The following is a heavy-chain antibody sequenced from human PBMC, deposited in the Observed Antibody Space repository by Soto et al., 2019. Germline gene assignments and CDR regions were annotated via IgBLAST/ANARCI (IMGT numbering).Heavy chain of an antibody. CDR3: VTHRGG. V-gene: IGHV3-23*01. Sequence: EVQLLESGGGLVQPGGSLRLSCAASGFTFNTYDMSWVRQAPGTGLEWVSSLATTGETTFYAESVRVRFTISSDNSKNTLFLPINTLRADDTAIYYCVTHRGGWGHGTLVTVSS. D-gene: IGHD2-15*01. J-gene: IGHJ4*01. CDR2: LATTGETT. CDR1: GFTFNTYD.